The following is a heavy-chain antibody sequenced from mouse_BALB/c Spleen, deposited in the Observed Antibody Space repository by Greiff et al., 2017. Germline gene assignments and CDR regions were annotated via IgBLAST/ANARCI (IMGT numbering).Heavy chain of an antibody. J-gene: IGHJ3*01. D-gene: IGHD2-3*01. V-gene: IGHV5-9-4*01. Sequence: EVNVVESGGGLVKPGGSLKLSCAASGFTFSSYAMSWVRQSPEKRLEWVAEISSGGSYTYYPDTVTGRFTISRDNAKNTLYLEMSSLRSEDTAMYYCARDDDYSFAYWGQGTLVTVSA. CDR3: ARDDDYSFAY. CDR1: GFTFSSYA. CDR2: ISSGGSYT.